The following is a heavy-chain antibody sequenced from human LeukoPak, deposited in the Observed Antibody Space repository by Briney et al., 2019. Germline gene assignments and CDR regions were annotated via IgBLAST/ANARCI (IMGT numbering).Heavy chain of an antibody. V-gene: IGHV3-21*01. CDR3: ARAAVSIAAAGSQDY. CDR2: ISSSSSYI. CDR1: GFTFSSYS. Sequence: GGSLRLSCAASGFTFSSYSMNWVRQAPGKGLEWVSSISSSSSYIYYADSVKDRFTISRDNAKNSLYLQMNSLRAEDTAVYYCARAAVSIAAAGSQDYWGQGTLVTVSS. J-gene: IGHJ4*02. D-gene: IGHD6-13*01.